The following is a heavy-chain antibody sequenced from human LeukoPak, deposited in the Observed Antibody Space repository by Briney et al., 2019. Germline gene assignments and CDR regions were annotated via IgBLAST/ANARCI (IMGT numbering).Heavy chain of an antibody. CDR1: GFTFSRYW. J-gene: IGHJ4*02. CDR3: FADLGDSADF. D-gene: IGHD2-21*02. CDR2: IKTDGTYT. Sequence: GGSLRLSCAASGFTFSRYWMHWVRQAPGEGLVWVSRIKTDGTYTSNADSVKGRFTISRDNAKSTLYLHMNSLRVEDTAVYYCFADLGDSADFWGQGTLVTVSS. V-gene: IGHV3-74*01.